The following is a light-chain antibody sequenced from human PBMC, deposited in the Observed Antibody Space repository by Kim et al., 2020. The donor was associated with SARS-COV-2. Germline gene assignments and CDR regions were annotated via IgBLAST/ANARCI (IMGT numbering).Light chain of an antibody. J-gene: IGKJ5*01. CDR3: QQYNNWPPIT. Sequence: APGERATLSCRASQSVSSNLAWYQQKPGQAPRLLIYGASTRATGIPARFSGSGSGTEFTLTISSLQSEDFAVYYCQQYNNWPPITFGQGTRLEIK. CDR1: QSVSSN. CDR2: GAS. V-gene: IGKV3-15*01.